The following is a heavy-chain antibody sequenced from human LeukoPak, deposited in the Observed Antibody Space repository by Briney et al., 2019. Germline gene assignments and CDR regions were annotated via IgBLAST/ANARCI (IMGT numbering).Heavy chain of an antibody. Sequence: SGPTLVNPTQTLTLTCTFSGFSLSTRGGGVGWIRQPPGKALEWLTLIYWNDDKSYSPALKSRRTSTQDTSKTQVVLTMTNMDPVDTATYYCARELLWFGKVPEPYMDVWGKGTTVTVSS. D-gene: IGHD3-10*01. J-gene: IGHJ6*03. CDR1: GFSLSTRGGG. CDR2: IYWNDDK. CDR3: ARELLWFGKVPEPYMDV. V-gene: IGHV2-5*01.